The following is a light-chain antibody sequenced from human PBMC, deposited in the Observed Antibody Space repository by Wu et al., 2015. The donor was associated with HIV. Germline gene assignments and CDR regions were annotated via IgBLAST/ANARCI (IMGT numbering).Light chain of an antibody. J-gene: IGKJ2*01. Sequence: EVVLTQSPATLSLSPGERATLSCRASQSLRNSYLAWYQQTPGQAPRLLIYGASSRAAGIPDRFSGSGSGADFTLTISSLQPEDFATYYCQQSYNTPYTFGQGTKLEIK. CDR1: QSLRNSY. CDR3: QQSYNTPYT. V-gene: IGKV3D-20*02. CDR2: GAS.